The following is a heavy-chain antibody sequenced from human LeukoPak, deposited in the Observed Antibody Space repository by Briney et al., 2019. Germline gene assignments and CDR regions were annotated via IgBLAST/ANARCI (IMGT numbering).Heavy chain of an antibody. CDR2: INHSGST. D-gene: IGHD6-19*01. CDR3: ARLLVYSSGWYKPPYYYYMDV. V-gene: IGHV4-34*01. Sequence: SETLSLTCAVYGGSFSGYYWSWIRQPPGKGLEWIGEINHSGSTDYNPSLKSRVTISVDTSKNQFSLKLSSVTAADTAVYYCARLLVYSSGWYKPPYYYYMDVWGKGTTVTISS. J-gene: IGHJ6*03. CDR1: GGSFSGYY.